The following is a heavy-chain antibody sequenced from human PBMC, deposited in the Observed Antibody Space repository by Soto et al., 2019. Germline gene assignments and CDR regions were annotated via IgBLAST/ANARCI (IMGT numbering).Heavy chain of an antibody. CDR1: GLSFNIYW. Sequence: DVQLVESGGGVVQPGGSLRLSCAASGLSFNIYWMHWVRQVPGKGLVWLARINSDGSHTIYVDSVKGRFTISRDNAKNTVCLQMDSLRDEDTGVYYCAVGMAGLDVWGQGTTVTVSS. CDR2: INSDGSHT. CDR3: AVGMAGLDV. J-gene: IGHJ6*02. V-gene: IGHV3-74*01.